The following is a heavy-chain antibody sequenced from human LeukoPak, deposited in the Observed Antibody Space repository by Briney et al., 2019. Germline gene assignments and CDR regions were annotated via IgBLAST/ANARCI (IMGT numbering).Heavy chain of an antibody. D-gene: IGHD5-24*01. CDR2: INTDTGNP. Sequence: ASVKVSCKASGYTFTTCAMNWMRQAPGQGLEWMGWINTDTGNPTYAQGFTGRFVFSLDTSVSTAYLQISSLKAEDTAIYYCARGRNSYYYGLDVWGQGTTVTVSS. CDR1: GYTFTTCA. V-gene: IGHV7-4-1*02. J-gene: IGHJ6*02. CDR3: ARGRNSYYYGLDV.